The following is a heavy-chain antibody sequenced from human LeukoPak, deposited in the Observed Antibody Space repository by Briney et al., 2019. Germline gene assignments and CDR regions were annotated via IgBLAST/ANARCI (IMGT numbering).Heavy chain of an antibody. D-gene: IGHD2-2*01. J-gene: IGHJ3*02. V-gene: IGHV1-2*02. Sequence: RASVKVSCKASGYTFTGYYMHWVRQAPGQGLEWMGWINPNSGGTNYAQKLQGRVTMTRDTSISTAYMELSRLRSDDTAVYYCASNEVPNDAFDIWGQGTMVTVSS. CDR3: ASNEVPNDAFDI. CDR2: INPNSGGT. CDR1: GYTFTGYY.